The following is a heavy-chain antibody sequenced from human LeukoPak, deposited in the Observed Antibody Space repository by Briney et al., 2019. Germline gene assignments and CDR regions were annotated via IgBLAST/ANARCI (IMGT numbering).Heavy chain of an antibody. CDR2: IYFSGST. CDR1: GGSMDNFY. CDR3: ARSLGTSYTSSWYWFDP. D-gene: IGHD6-13*01. Sequence: SETLSLTCTVSGGSMDNFYWTWIRQHPGKGLEWIGYIYFSGSTNYNPSLKSRVTISVDTSKNQFSLKLNSVTAADTAVYYCARSLGTSYTSSWYWFDPWGQGSLVIVSS. J-gene: IGHJ5*02. V-gene: IGHV4-59*01.